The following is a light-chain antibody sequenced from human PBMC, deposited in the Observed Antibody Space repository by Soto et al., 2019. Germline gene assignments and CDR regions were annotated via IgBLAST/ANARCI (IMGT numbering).Light chain of an antibody. J-gene: IGLJ3*02. CDR1: NSNIGSHT. V-gene: IGLV1-44*01. Sequence: QSVLTQPPSASGTPGQRVTISCSGSNSNIGSHTVNWYQQLPGTAPKLLIYTDNQRPSGVPDRFSDSKSGTSASLAISGLQSEDEAEYSCAAWDPSLQAWVFGGGTKLTVL. CDR3: AAWDPSLQAWV. CDR2: TDN.